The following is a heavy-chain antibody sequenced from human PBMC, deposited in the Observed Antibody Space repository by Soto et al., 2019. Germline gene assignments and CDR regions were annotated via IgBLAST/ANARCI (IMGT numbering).Heavy chain of an antibody. D-gene: IGHD2-2*02. CDR2: IIPIFNST. CDR3: ARXXXGKKAGYNGLVSLGY. Sequence: QVQLVQSGAEVKTPGSSLKVSCKVSGSRFSNYVISWVRQAPGHGLEWLGRIIPIFNSTKYAQSFQGRVTITADKSTSTASLELSSLRSDDTAVYYCARXXXGKKAGYNGLVSLGYWGQGTLVTVSS. CDR1: GSRFSNYV. J-gene: IGHJ4*02. V-gene: IGHV1-69*06.